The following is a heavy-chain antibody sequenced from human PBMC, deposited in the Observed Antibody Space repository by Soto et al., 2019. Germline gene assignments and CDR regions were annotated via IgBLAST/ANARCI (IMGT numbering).Heavy chain of an antibody. J-gene: IGHJ4*02. V-gene: IGHV3-7*01. D-gene: IGHD2-15*01. Sequence: EVQLVASGGVLVQPGGSLRLSCAASGFSFNNYLMSWVRQAPGRGLEWVANIGQAGSAKYYMGSVKGRFTISRDNAKNSLYLQMDILRVEDTAIYYCSRDICGRAVGCANWGQGTLVMVSS. CDR2: IGQAGSAK. CDR3: SRDICGRAVGCAN. CDR1: GFSFNNYL.